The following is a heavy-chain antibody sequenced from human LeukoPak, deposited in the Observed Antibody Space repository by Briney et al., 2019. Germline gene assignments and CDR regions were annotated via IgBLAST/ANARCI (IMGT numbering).Heavy chain of an antibody. Sequence: GGSLRLSCAASGFTVSGNYMSWVRQAPGKGLEWVSIIYSGGSTYYADSVKGRFTMSRDNSKNTVYLQMNSLRAEDTAFYFCARGVRGVYYFDSWGQGTLVTVSS. CDR3: ARGVRGVYYFDS. V-gene: IGHV3-66*01. CDR2: IYSGGST. CDR1: GFTVSGNY. J-gene: IGHJ4*02. D-gene: IGHD3-10*01.